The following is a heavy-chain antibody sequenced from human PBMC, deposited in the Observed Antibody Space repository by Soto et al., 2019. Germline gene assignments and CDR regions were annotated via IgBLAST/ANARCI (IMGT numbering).Heavy chain of an antibody. J-gene: IGHJ4*02. Sequence: EVQLLESGGGLVQPGGSLRLSCAASGFTFSSYAMSWVRQAPGKGLEWVSAISGSGGSTYYADSVKGRFTISSDNSKSTLYLQMNSLRAEDTSVYYCAKDYLVYARGVDCWGQGTLVTVSS. CDR3: AKDYLVYARGVDC. CDR1: GFTFSSYA. CDR2: ISGSGGST. D-gene: IGHD2-8*01. V-gene: IGHV3-23*01.